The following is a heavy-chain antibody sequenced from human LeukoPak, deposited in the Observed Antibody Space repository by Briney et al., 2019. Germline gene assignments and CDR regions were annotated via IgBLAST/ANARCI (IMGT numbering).Heavy chain of an antibody. V-gene: IGHV3-7*01. Sequence: GESLKISCAASGFAFSSYWMSWVRQAPGKGLEWVANIKRDGSDTYYVDSVKGRFTISRDNAKNSLYLQLNSLRVEDTAVYYCARDANYYDSRGENYFNCWGQGTLVTVSS. CDR2: IKRDGSDT. D-gene: IGHD3-22*01. CDR1: GFAFSSYW. J-gene: IGHJ4*02. CDR3: ARDANYYDSRGENYFNC.